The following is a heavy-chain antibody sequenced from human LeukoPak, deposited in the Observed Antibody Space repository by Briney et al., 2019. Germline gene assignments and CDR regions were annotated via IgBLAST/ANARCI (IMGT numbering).Heavy chain of an antibody. Sequence: GGALRLSFTASGFTFGGYAMTGVRQAPGKGGEGVGFIRSKAYGGTTEYAACVKGIFTLPREYHKSIAYLQENSLKTEDTAVYYCTRAIEGAFDIWGQGTMVTVSS. CDR1: GFTFGGYA. D-gene: IGHD2/OR15-2a*01. CDR2: IRSKAYGGTT. J-gene: IGHJ3*02. CDR3: TRAIEGAFDI. V-gene: IGHV3-49*04.